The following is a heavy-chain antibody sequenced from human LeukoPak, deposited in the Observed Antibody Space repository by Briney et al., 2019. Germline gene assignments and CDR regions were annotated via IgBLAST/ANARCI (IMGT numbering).Heavy chain of an antibody. Sequence: SGGSLRLSCAASGFTFSSYAMHWVRQAPGKGLEWVSYISSSGSTIYYADSVKGRFTISRDNAKNSLYLQMNSLRAEDTAVYYCAVILTGRRTDYWGQGTLVTVSS. D-gene: IGHD3-9*01. CDR1: GFTFSSYA. V-gene: IGHV3-48*03. CDR2: ISSSGSTI. J-gene: IGHJ4*02. CDR3: AVILTGRRTDY.